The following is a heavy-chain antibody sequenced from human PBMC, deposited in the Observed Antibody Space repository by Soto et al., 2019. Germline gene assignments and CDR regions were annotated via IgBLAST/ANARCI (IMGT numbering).Heavy chain of an antibody. CDR1: GGSISSGSYY. CDR3: ARQTDSYYTFDAFDI. V-gene: IGHV4-39*01. D-gene: IGHD3-22*01. Sequence: QLQLQESGPGLLKPSETLSLTCTVSGGSISSGSYYWDWIRQPPGKGLEWIGNVYYSGSTNYNPSLESHVTISVDTSKNQFSLKLSSVTAADTAVYYCARQTDSYYTFDAFDIWGQGTMVTVSS. CDR2: VYYSGST. J-gene: IGHJ3*02.